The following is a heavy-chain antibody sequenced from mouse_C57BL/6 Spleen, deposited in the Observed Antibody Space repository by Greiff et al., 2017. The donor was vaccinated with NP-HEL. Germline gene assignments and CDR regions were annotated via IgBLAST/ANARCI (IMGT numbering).Heavy chain of an antibody. Sequence: LQQPGAELVMPGASVKLSCKASGYTFTSYWMHWVKQRPGQGLEWIGEIDPSDSYTNYNQKFKGKSTLTVDKSSSTAYMQLSSLTSEDSAVYYCARRILRPPYAMDYWGQGTSVTVSS. D-gene: IGHD1-2*01. CDR3: ARRILRPPYAMDY. CDR1: GYTFTSYW. CDR2: IDPSDSYT. V-gene: IGHV1-69*01. J-gene: IGHJ4*01.